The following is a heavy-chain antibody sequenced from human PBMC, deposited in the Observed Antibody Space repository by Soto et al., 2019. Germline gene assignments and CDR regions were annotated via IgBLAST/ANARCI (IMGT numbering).Heavy chain of an antibody. CDR1: GFTFDDYA. D-gene: IGHD2-15*01. CDR2: ISWNSGSI. CDR3: AKLGFRMRDAFDI. V-gene: IGHV3-9*01. Sequence: GGSLRLSCAASGFTFDDYAMHWVRQAPGKGLEWVSGISWNSGSIGYADSVKGRFTISRDNAKNSLYLQMNSLRAEDTALYYCAKLGFRMRDAFDIWGQGTMVTVSS. J-gene: IGHJ3*02.